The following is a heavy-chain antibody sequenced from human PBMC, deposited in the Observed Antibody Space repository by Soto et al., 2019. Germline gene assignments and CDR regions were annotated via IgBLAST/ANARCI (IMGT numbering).Heavy chain of an antibody. D-gene: IGHD4-17*01. CDR1: GGSFSSGSYC. Sequence: QVQLQESGPGLVKPSQTLSLTCTVSGGSFSSGSYCWSWIRQHPGKGLEWIVYIYYSGSTYYNPSLKSRVTMSADTSTNQFSLKLSSVTAADTAVYYCAVAMTTVTTYDYWCQGALGTVSS. J-gene: IGHJ4*02. CDR3: AVAMTTVTTYDY. CDR2: IYYSGST. V-gene: IGHV4-31*03.